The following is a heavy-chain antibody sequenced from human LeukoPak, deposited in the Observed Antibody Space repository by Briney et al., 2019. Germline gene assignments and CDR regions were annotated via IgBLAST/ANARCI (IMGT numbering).Heavy chain of an antibody. V-gene: IGHV1-2*02. CDR3: ARDEGHNDY. CDR1: GYTFSGFY. CDR2: INPTTGGT. J-gene: IGHJ4*02. Sequence: ASVKVSCKASGYTFSGFYMHWVRQAPGQGLEWMGWINPTTGGTNYAQKFQARVTLTRDTSISTAYMELSRLRSDDTAVYYCARDEGHNDYWGQGTLVTVSS.